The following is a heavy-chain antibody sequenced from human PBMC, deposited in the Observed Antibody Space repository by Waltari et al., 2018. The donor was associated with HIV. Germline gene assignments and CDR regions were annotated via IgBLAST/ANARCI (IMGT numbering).Heavy chain of an antibody. CDR3: ARVSTMVQGVISLKASDAFDI. D-gene: IGHD3-10*01. CDR1: GGSFSGYY. CDR2: INHSGST. V-gene: IGHV4-34*01. J-gene: IGHJ3*02. Sequence: QVQLQQWGAGLLKPSETLSLTCAVYGGSFSGYYWSWIRQPPGKGLEWIGEINHSGSTNYNPSLKSRVTISVDTSKNQFSLKLSSVTAADTAVYYCARVSTMVQGVISLKASDAFDIWGQGTMVTVSS.